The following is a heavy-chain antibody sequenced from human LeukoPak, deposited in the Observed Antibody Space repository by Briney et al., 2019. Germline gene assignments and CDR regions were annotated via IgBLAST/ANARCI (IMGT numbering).Heavy chain of an antibody. V-gene: IGHV4-39*07. CDR2: IYYSGIT. CDR3: ARGKVAGTRFDY. CDR1: GGSISSSSSYY. D-gene: IGHD6-19*01. Sequence: SETLSPTCTVSGGSISSSSSYYWGWIRQPPGKGLEWIGTIYYSGITYYNPSLKSRVTISVDTSKNQFSLKLSSVTVADTAVYYCARGKVAGTRFDYWGQGTLVTVSS. J-gene: IGHJ4*02.